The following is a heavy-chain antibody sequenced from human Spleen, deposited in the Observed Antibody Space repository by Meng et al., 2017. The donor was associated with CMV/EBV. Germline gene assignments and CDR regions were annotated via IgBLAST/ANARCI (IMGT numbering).Heavy chain of an antibody. CDR2: IHPHRGDT. J-gene: IGHJ5*02. CDR3: ARVASGWGHGTNYFDP. V-gene: IGHV1-2*02. D-gene: IGHD6-13*01. CDR1: GYTFTAHY. Sequence: ASVKVSCKASGYTFTAHYFHWVRQAPGQGLEWMGWIHPHRGDTNYAQQFQGRVTMTRDTSISTAYMQLSGLRSEDTAVYYCARVASGWGHGTNYFDPWGQGTLVTVSS.